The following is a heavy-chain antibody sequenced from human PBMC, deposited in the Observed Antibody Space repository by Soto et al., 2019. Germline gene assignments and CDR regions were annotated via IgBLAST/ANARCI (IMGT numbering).Heavy chain of an antibody. J-gene: IGHJ4*02. D-gene: IGHD3-3*01. CDR1: GFTFSSYA. V-gene: IGHV3-64D*08. CDR3: MKDTGEWLLVY. CDR2: ISSNGGST. Sequence: GGSLRLSCSASGFTFSSYAMHWVRQAPGKGLEYVSAISSNGGSTYYADSVKGRFTISRDNSKNTLYLQMSSLRAEDTAVYYCMKDTGEWLLVYWGQGTLVTVSS.